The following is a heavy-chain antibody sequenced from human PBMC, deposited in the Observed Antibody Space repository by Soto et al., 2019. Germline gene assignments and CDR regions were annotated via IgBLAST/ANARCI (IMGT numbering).Heavy chain of an antibody. CDR3: ARQFDYDTSGYYYAY. J-gene: IGHJ4*02. CDR1: GGTFSEYA. CDR2: TIPLFGTA. V-gene: IGHV1-69*13. D-gene: IGHD3-22*01. Sequence: SVKVSCKASGGTFSEYAIDWVRQATGQGLEWMGGTIPLFGTAKYAQKFQGRVTITADEATSTAYMELSSLRSEDTAVYYCARQFDYDTSGYYYAYWGQGTLVTVSS.